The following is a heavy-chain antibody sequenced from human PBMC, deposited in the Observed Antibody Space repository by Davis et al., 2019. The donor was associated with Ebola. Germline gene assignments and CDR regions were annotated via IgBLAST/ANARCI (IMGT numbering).Heavy chain of an antibody. Sequence: GGSLRLSCAASGFTFSSYAMHWVRQAPGKGLEWVAVISYDGSNKYYADSVKGRFTISRDNSKNTLYLQMNSLRAEDTAAYYCVKGVGAWFGEGPDYWGQGTLVTVSS. J-gene: IGHJ4*02. D-gene: IGHD3-10*01. CDR3: VKGVGAWFGEGPDY. CDR1: GFTFSSYA. CDR2: ISYDGSNK. V-gene: IGHV3-30*04.